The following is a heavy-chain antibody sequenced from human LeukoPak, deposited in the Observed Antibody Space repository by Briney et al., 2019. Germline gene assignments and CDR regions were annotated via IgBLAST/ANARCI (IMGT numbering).Heavy chain of an antibody. D-gene: IGHD3-22*01. CDR2: ISYDGSNK. CDR1: GFTFSSYA. J-gene: IGHJ5*02. CDR3: ANSVEYYYDSSGYLPRWFDP. Sequence: GGSLRLSCAASGFTFSSYAMHWVRQAPGKGLEWVAVISYDGSNKYYADSVKGRFTISRDNSKNTLYLQMSSLRAEDTAVYYCANSVEYYYDSSGYLPRWFDPWGQGTLVTVSS. V-gene: IGHV3-30*04.